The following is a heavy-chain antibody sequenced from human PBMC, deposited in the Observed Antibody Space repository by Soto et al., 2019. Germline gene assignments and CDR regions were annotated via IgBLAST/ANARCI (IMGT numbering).Heavy chain of an antibody. D-gene: IGHD2-2*01. V-gene: IGHV4-61*01. CDR1: GGSVSSGSYY. J-gene: IGHJ6*02. CDR2: IYYSGST. Sequence: SETLSLTCTVSGGSVSSGSYYWSWIRQPPGKGLEWIGYIYYSGSTNYNPSLKSRVTISVDTSKNQFSLKLSSVTAADTAVYYCVRDSRYCSSTSCHYYYYYGMDVWGQGTTVTVSS. CDR3: VRDSRYCSSTSCHYYYYYGMDV.